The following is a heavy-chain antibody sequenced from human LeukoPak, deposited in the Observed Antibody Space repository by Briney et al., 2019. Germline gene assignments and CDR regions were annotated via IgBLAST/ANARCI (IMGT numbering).Heavy chain of an antibody. J-gene: IGHJ6*02. CDR3: ARDTHGSHYYYCGMDV. Sequence: PGGSLRLSCAASGFTFSSYAMHWVRQAPGKGLEWVAVISYDGSNKYYADSVKGRFTISTDNSKNTLYLQMNSLRAEDTAVYYCARDTHGSHYYYCGMDVWGQGTTVTVSS. D-gene: IGHD3-10*01. CDR1: GFTFSSYA. V-gene: IGHV3-30-3*01. CDR2: ISYDGSNK.